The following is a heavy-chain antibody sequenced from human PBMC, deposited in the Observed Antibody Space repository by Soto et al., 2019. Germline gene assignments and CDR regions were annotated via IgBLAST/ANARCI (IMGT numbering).Heavy chain of an antibody. CDR2: IYYSGST. Sequence: PSETLSLTCTVSGGSISSSSYYWGWIRQPPGKGLEWIGSIYYSGSTYYNPSLKSRVTISVDTSKNQFSLKLSSVTAADTAVYYCARLPLGELLWHGDWFDPWGQGTLVTVSS. D-gene: IGHD3-10*01. J-gene: IGHJ5*02. CDR3: ARLPLGELLWHGDWFDP. V-gene: IGHV4-39*01. CDR1: GGSISSSSYY.